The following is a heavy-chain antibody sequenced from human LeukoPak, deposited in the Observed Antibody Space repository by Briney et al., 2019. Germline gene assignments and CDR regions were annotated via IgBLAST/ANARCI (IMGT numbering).Heavy chain of an antibody. J-gene: IGHJ4*02. D-gene: IGHD6-13*01. Sequence: PGGSLRLSCAASGFTFSSYWMHWVRQAPGKGLEWVANIKQDGSEKDYVDSMKGRFTISRDNAKNSVYLQVNSLRAEDTAVYYCARIGYSSSSFDYWGQGTLVTVSS. CDR1: GFTFSSYW. V-gene: IGHV3-7*01. CDR3: ARIGYSSSSFDY. CDR2: IKQDGSEK.